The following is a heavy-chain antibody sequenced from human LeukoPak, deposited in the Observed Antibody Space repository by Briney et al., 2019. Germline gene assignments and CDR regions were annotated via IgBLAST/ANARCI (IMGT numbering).Heavy chain of an antibody. CDR2: IIPIFGTA. J-gene: IGHJ4*02. CDR1: GGTFSSYA. CDR3: ARDPDATAPRD. D-gene: IGHD5-18*01. V-gene: IGHV1-69*06. Sequence: ASVKVSCKASGGTFSSYAISWVRQAPGQGLEWMGGIIPIFGTANYAQKFQGRVTITADKSTSTAYMELSSLRSEDTAVYYCARDPDATAPRDWGQGTLVTVSS.